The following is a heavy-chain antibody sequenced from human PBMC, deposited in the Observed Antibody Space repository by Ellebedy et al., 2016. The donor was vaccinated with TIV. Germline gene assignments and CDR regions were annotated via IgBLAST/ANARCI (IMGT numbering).Heavy chain of an antibody. Sequence: GESLKISCTSSGFNFGDSAMSWVRQAPGKGLEWIGFIRSEAYGGTTAYAPSGKGRFTISRDDSKSIAHMQLNSLRTEDTAVYYCAVASDYDWGGNFFDYWGQGTLVTVSP. CDR2: IRSEAYGGTT. J-gene: IGHJ4*02. D-gene: IGHD5-12*01. CDR3: AVASDYDWGGNFFDY. V-gene: IGHV3-49*04. CDR1: GFNFGDSA.